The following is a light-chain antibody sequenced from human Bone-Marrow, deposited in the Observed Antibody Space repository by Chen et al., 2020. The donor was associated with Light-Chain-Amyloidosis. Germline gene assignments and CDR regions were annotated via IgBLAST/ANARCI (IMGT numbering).Light chain of an antibody. Sequence: QSVLTQPPSASGTPGQRVTISCSGTSSNIGSNYIYWYQQFPGTAPKLLIYRNNQRPSGVTDRCSGSESGTSASLAISGLRPEDEADYYCSAWDDSLSAVVFGGGTKLTVL. CDR3: SAWDDSLSAVV. CDR1: SSNIGSNY. V-gene: IGLV1-47*01. CDR2: RNN. J-gene: IGLJ2*01.